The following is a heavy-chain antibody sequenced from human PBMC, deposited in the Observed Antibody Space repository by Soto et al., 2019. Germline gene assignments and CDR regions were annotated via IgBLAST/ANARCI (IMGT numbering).Heavy chain of an antibody. CDR1: GYTFTSYD. D-gene: IGHD3-9*01. CDR3: ARGNSFWRYFDWLRLKGYYFDY. V-gene: IGHV1-8*01. CDR2: MNPNSGNT. J-gene: IGHJ4*02. Sequence: QVQLVQSGAEVKKPGASVKVSCKASGYTFTSYDINWVRQATGQGLEWMGWMNPNSGNTGYAQKFQGRVTMTRNTSISTAYMGLSSLRSEDTAVYYCARGNSFWRYFDWLRLKGYYFDYWGQGTLVTVSS.